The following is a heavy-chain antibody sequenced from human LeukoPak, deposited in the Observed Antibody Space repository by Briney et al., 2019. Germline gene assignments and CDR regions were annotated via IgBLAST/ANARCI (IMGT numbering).Heavy chain of an antibody. CDR1: GFTISSYG. CDR2: IWYDGSNK. CDR3: AKGRDYYDSSGYFY. Sequence: GGSLRLSCAASGFTISSYGMHWVRQAPGKGLEGVAVIWYDGSNKYYADSVKGRFTISRDNSKNTLYLQMNSLRAEDTAVYYCAKGRDYYDSSGYFYWGQGTLVTVSS. D-gene: IGHD3-22*01. V-gene: IGHV3-33*06. J-gene: IGHJ4*02.